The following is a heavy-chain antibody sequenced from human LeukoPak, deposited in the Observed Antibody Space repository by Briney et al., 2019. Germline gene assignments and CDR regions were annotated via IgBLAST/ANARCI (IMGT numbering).Heavy chain of an antibody. V-gene: IGHV1-2*02. CDR3: ARVRPYSSGWNFDY. D-gene: IGHD6-19*01. CDR2: INPNRCGT. CDR1: GYTFTSYY. J-gene: IGHJ4*02. Sequence: GASLKVSCKGSGYTFTSYYIGWVRQAPGKGLEWMGMINPNRCGTNYAQKFQGKVTMTRDTSISTAYMELSRLKSDDTAVYYCARVRPYSSGWNFDYWGQGTLLTVSS.